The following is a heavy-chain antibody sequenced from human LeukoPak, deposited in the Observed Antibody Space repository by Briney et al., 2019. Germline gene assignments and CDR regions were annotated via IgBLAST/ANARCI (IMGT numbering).Heavy chain of an antibody. CDR3: AGFVVVVAATGLYYYYGMDV. J-gene: IGHJ6*02. Sequence: WASVKVSCKASGYTFTGYYMHWVRQAPGQGLEWMGWINPNSGGTNYAQKFQCRVTMTRETSISTAYLELSRLRSDDTAVYYCAGFVVVVAATGLYYYYGMDVWGQGTTVTVSS. V-gene: IGHV1-2*02. CDR2: INPNSGGT. CDR1: GYTFTGYY. D-gene: IGHD2-15*01.